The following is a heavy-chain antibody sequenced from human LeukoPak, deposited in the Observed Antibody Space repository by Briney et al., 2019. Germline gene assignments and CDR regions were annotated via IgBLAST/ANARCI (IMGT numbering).Heavy chain of an antibody. CDR3: ASPTLEYYYDSSGYYYPPGY. CDR1: GGSISSSSYY. J-gene: IGHJ4*02. V-gene: IGHV4-39*01. CDR2: IYYSGST. Sequence: PSETLSLTCTVSGGSISSSSYYWGWIRQPPGKGLEWIGSIYYSGSTYYNPSLKSRVTISVDTSKNQFSLKLSSVTAADTAVYYCASPTLEYYYDSSGYYYPPGYWGQGTLVTVSS. D-gene: IGHD3-22*01.